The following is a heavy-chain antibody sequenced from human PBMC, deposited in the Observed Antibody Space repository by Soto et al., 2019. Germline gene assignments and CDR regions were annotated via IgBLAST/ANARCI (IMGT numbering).Heavy chain of an antibody. CDR2: INPNTGGT. CDR1: GYTFTGYY. V-gene: IGHV1-2*02. CDR3: ARELSLSAYVKWYYGMDV. Sequence: ASVKVSCKASGYTFTGYYIYWVRQAPGEGLEWMAWINPNTGGTNYAQRFQGRVTLTRDTSISTAYMELSGLRSDDTAVYYCARELSLSAYVKWYYGMDVWG. J-gene: IGHJ6*02. D-gene: IGHD1-26*01.